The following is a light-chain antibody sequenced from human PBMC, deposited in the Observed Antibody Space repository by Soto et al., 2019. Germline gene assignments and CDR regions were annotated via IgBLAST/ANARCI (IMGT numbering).Light chain of an antibody. J-gene: IGKJ1*01. CDR2: DAS. CDR3: QQYTDASWT. Sequence: DTPMTQSPSTLSASVGDRVTITCRASQSISRRLAWYQQKPGKAPKRLIYDASTLESGVTSRFSGSGSGTEFALTISSRQPDDFATDYCQQYTDASWTLGLGTKVEI. CDR1: QSISRR. V-gene: IGKV1-5*01.